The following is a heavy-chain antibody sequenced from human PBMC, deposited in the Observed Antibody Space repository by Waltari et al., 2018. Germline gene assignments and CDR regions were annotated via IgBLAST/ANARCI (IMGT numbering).Heavy chain of an antibody. Sequence: QVQLQESGPGLVKPSETLSLTCAVPGYSISSGYYWGWLRQPPGKGLEWIGSIYHSGSTYYNPSLKSRVTISVDTSKNQFSLKLSSVTAADTAVYYCARVYGRDGWAYYFDYWGQGTLVTVSS. CDR3: ARVYGRDGWAYYFDY. D-gene: IGHD6-19*01. V-gene: IGHV4-38-2*01. CDR2: IYHSGST. J-gene: IGHJ4*02. CDR1: GYSISSGYY.